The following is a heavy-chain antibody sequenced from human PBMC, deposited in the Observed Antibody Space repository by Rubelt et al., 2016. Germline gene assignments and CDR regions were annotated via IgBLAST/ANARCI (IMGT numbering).Heavy chain of an antibody. J-gene: IGHJ5*02. CDR2: ISYDGSNK. Sequence: LEWVTVISYDGSNKYYADSVKGRFTISRDNSKNTLYLQMNSLRAEETAVYYCARDLSRIAVAGNWFDPWGQGTLVTVSS. D-gene: IGHD6-19*01. CDR3: ARDLSRIAVAGNWFDP. V-gene: IGHV3-30*04.